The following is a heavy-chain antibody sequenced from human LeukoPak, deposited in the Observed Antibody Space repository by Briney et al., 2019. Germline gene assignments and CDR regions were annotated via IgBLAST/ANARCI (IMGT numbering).Heavy chain of an antibody. Sequence: SETLSLTCTVSGGSISSYYWSWIRQPPGKGLEWIGYIYYSGSTNYNPSLKSRVTISVDTSRNQFSLKLSSVTAADTAVYYCARSTPPFYYFDYWGQRTLVTVSS. D-gene: IGHD2-15*01. CDR3: ARSTPPFYYFDY. J-gene: IGHJ4*02. CDR2: IYYSGST. CDR1: GGSISSYY. V-gene: IGHV4-59*01.